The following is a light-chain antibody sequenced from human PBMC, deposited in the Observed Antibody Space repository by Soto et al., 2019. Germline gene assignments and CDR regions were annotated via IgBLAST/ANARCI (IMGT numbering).Light chain of an antibody. CDR3: QQYGGSPIT. V-gene: IGKV3-20*01. CDR1: RSVSGSY. J-gene: IGKJ5*01. CDR2: SAS. Sequence: EIVLTQSPGTLSLSPGERATLSCRASRSVSGSYLAWYQQKPGQAPRLLIYSASLRATGTPDRFSGSGSGTDFSLTISRLEPEDFAVYYCQQYGGSPITFGQGTRLEI.